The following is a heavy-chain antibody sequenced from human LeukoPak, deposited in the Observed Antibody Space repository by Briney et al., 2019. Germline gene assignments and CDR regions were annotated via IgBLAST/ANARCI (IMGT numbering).Heavy chain of an antibody. V-gene: IGHV3-23*01. CDR2: ISGSGGST. Sequence: PGGSLRLSCAASGFTFSSYAMSWVRQAPGEGLEWVSAISGSGGSTYYADSVKGRFTISRDNSKNTLYLQMNSLRAEDTAVYYCAKDHRDTMTFDYWGQGTLVTVSS. D-gene: IGHD3-22*01. CDR1: GFTFSSYA. J-gene: IGHJ4*02. CDR3: AKDHRDTMTFDY.